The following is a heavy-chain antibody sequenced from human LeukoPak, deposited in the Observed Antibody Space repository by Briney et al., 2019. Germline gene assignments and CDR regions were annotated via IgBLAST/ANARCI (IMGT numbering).Heavy chain of an antibody. CDR2: ISSSSSYI. D-gene: IGHD5-18*01. J-gene: IGHJ3*02. CDR3: ARARDTAMTDDAFDI. CDR1: GFTFSSYS. Sequence: GGSLRLSCAASGFTFSSYSMNWVRQAPGKGLEWVSSISSSSSYIYYADSVKGRFTISRDNAKNSLYLQMNSLRAEDTAVYYCARARDTAMTDDAFDIWGQGTMVTVSS. V-gene: IGHV3-21*01.